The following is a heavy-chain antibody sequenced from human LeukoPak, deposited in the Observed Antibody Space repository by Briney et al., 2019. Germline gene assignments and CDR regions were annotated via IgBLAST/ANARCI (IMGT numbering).Heavy chain of an antibody. V-gene: IGHV1-2*02. J-gene: IGHJ4*02. CDR2: INPNSGGT. Sequence: ASVKVSCKASGYTFTGYYMHWLRQAPGQGLEWMGWINPNSGGTNYAQKFQGRVTMTRDTSISTAYMELSRLRSDDTAVYYCARVKTYYYDSSGYSYYFDYWGQGTLVTVSS. D-gene: IGHD3-22*01. CDR3: ARVKTYYYDSSGYSYYFDY. CDR1: GYTFTGYY.